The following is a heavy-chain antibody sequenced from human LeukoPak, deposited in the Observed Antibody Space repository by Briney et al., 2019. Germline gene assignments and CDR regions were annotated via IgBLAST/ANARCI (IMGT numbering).Heavy chain of an antibody. CDR1: GFTFSDYY. D-gene: IGHD5-24*01. Sequence: PGGSLRLSCAASGFTFSDYYMSWIRQAPGKGLEWVSYTSSSGSSIYYADSVRGRFTISRDNAKNSLYLQMISLRAEDTAVYYCARDPVEISYDYWGQGTLVTDSS. CDR3: ARDPVEISYDY. J-gene: IGHJ4*02. CDR2: TSSSGSSI. V-gene: IGHV3-11*04.